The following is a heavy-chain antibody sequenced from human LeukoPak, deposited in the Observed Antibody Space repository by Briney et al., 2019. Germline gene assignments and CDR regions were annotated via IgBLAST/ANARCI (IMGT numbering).Heavy chain of an antibody. J-gene: IGHJ4*02. CDR3: ARDGVAARRPLDY. D-gene: IGHD6-6*01. Sequence: GASVKVSCKASGGTFSSYAISWVRQAPGQGLEWMGRIIPILGIANYAQKFQGRVTITADKSTSTAYMELSSLRSEDTAVYYRARDGVAARRPLDYWGQGTLVTVSS. CDR2: IIPILGIA. V-gene: IGHV1-69*04. CDR1: GGTFSSYA.